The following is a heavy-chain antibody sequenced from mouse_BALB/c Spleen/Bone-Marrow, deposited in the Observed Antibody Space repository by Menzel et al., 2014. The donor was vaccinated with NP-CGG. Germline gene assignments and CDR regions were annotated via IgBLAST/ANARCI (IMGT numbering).Heavy chain of an antibody. CDR2: IWGDGST. Sequence: VKLQESGPGLVAPSQSLSITCTVPGFSLTGYGVSWVRQSPGKGLEWLGMIWGDGSTDYNSALKSRLSISKDNSKSQVFLKMNGLQTDDTARYYCARDSFLITRALDYWGQGTSVTVSS. D-gene: IGHD2-4*01. V-gene: IGHV2-6-7*01. J-gene: IGHJ4*01. CDR1: GFSLTGYG. CDR3: ARDSFLITRALDY.